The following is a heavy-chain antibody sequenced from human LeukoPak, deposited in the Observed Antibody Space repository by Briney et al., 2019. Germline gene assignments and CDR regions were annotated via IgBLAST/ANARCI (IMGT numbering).Heavy chain of an antibody. J-gene: IGHJ4*02. D-gene: IGHD3-16*02. CDR3: ARDGERGELSLYMDY. V-gene: IGHV3-21*01. Sequence: GGSLRLSCAASGFPFNDYSMNWVRQTPGKGLEWVSSISSSSTYIYYADSVKGRFTISRDDAKNSLYLQMNSLRAEDTAVYYCARDGERGELSLYMDYWGQVTLVTVSS. CDR1: GFPFNDYS. CDR2: ISSSSTYI.